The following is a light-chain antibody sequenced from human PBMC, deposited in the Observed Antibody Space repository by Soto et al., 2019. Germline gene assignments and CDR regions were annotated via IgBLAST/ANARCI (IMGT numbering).Light chain of an antibody. Sequence: EIVLTQSPATLSLSPGARAPLSCRASQSVGSYLAWYQQKLGQAPRLLIYDASNRATGIPARFSGSGSGTDFTLTISSLEPEDFAVYYCQQRSNWWTFGQGTKVDI. V-gene: IGKV3-11*01. J-gene: IGKJ1*01. CDR3: QQRSNWWT. CDR1: QSVGSY. CDR2: DAS.